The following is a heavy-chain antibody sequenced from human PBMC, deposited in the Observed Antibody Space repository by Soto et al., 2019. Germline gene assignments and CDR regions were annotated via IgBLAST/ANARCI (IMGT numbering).Heavy chain of an antibody. Sequence: QVQLVESGGGVVQPGRSLRLSCEASGFTFKSYGMHWVRQAPGKGLEWVAVVWYDGTNKKYADSVKGRFNIYRDNSKNTLYLQMDSLRAEDTGIYDCARGGHSSSWYRLEAYFCDYWGQGYLVTASS. D-gene: IGHD6-13*01. CDR1: GFTFKSYG. J-gene: IGHJ4*02. CDR2: VWYDGTNK. V-gene: IGHV3-33*01. CDR3: ARGGHSSSWYRLEAYFCDY.